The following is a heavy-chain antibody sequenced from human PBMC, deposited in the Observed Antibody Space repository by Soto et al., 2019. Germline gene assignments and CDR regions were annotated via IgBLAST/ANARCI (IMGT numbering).Heavy chain of an antibody. CDR2: IIPIFGTA. CDR1: GGTFSSYA. J-gene: IGHJ6*02. Sequence: GASVKVSCKASGGTFSSYAIRWVRQAPGQGLEWMGGIIPIFGTANYAQKFQGRVTITADKSTSTAYMELSSLRSEDTAVYYCARIAPYYYYGMDVWGQGTTVTVSS. CDR3: ARIAPYYYYGMDV. D-gene: IGHD2-21*01. V-gene: IGHV1-69*06.